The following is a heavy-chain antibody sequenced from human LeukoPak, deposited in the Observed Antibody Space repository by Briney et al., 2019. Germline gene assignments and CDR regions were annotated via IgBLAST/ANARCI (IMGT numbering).Heavy chain of an antibody. CDR2: INPSGGST. CDR1: GYTFTSYY. CDR3: ARDNSIAVAGISDY. V-gene: IGHV1-46*01. D-gene: IGHD6-19*01. J-gene: IGHJ4*02. Sequence: ASVKVSCKASGYTFTSYYMHWVRQAPGQGLEWMGIINPSGGSTSYAQKFQGRVTMTRDMSTSTVYMELSRLRSDDTAVYYCARDNSIAVAGISDYWGQGTLVTVSS.